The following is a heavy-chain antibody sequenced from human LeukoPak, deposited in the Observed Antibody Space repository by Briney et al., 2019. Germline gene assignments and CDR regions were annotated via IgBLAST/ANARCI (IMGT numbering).Heavy chain of an antibody. Sequence: NPSETLSLTCTVSGGSISSYYWSWIRQPAGKGLELIGRIYTSGSTNYNPSLKSRVTMSVDTSINQISLKVNSVTAADTAVYYCARESYSSSYLFDFWGQGTLVTVSS. J-gene: IGHJ4*02. CDR2: IYTSGST. D-gene: IGHD6-6*01. CDR3: ARESYSSSYLFDF. CDR1: GGSISSYY. V-gene: IGHV4-4*07.